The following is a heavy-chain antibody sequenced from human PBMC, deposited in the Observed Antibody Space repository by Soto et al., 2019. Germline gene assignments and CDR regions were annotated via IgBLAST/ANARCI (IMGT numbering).Heavy chain of an antibody. CDR1: GFSVSSNY. CDR3: ARHSHKDS. V-gene: IGHV3-66*04. J-gene: IGHJ5*01. Sequence: GGSLRLSCAASGFSVSSNYVSWVRQAPGKGLEWVSVVYSAGSTYYADSVKGRFTSSRDNSKNTLYLQMNSLRAEDTAVYYCARHSHKDSWGQGTQVTVSS. CDR2: VYSAGST.